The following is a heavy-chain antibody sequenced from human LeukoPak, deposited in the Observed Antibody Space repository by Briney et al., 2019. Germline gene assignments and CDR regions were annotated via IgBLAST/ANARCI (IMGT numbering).Heavy chain of an antibody. Sequence: GGSLRLSCAASGFTFSSYGMHWVRQAPGKGLEWVAFIRYDGSNKYYADSVKGRFTISRDNSKNTLYLQMNSLRAEDTAVYYCTAYYGSGSHDAFDIWGQGTMVTVSS. CDR1: GFTFSSYG. CDR2: IRYDGSNK. V-gene: IGHV3-30*02. D-gene: IGHD3-10*01. CDR3: TAYYGSGSHDAFDI. J-gene: IGHJ3*02.